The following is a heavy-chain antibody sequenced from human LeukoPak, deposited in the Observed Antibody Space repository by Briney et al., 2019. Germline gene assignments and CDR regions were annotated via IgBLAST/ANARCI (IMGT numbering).Heavy chain of an antibody. CDR2: IIPIFGTA. CDR3: ARGRELRYFDWLLDY. Sequence: SVKVSCKASGGTFSSYAISWVRQAPGQGLEWMGGIIPIFGTANYAQKFQGRVTITADESTSTAYMELSSLRSEDTAVYYCARGRELRYFDWLLDYWGQGALVTVSS. J-gene: IGHJ4*02. D-gene: IGHD3-9*01. CDR1: GGTFSSYA. V-gene: IGHV1-69*13.